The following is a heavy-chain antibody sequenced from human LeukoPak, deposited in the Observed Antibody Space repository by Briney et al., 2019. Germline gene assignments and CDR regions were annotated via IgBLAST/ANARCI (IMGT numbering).Heavy chain of an antibody. V-gene: IGHV3-7*01. CDR2: LKGDGSED. D-gene: IGHD2-2*01. Sequence: GESLRLSCEASGFSISNFWMTWVRQAPGKGLEWVAHLKGDGSEDYYVDSVKGRFTTYRDSARNSLYLQMNSLRVEDTAFYYCARDGLTYARDYWGQGTLVTVSS. CDR1: GFSISNFW. J-gene: IGHJ4*02. CDR3: ARDGLTYARDY.